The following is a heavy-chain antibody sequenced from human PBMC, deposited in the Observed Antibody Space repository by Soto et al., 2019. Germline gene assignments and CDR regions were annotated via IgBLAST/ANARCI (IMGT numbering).Heavy chain of an antibody. CDR3: ARTYSSSWSPFDY. V-gene: IGHV4-34*01. CDR1: GGSFSGYY. J-gene: IGHJ4*02. CDR2: INQSGST. D-gene: IGHD6-13*01. Sequence: QVQLQQWGAGLLKPSETLSLTCAVYGGSFSGYYWSWIRQPPGKGLEWIGEINQSGSTNYNPSLKSRVTISVDTSKNQCSLTLSSVTAADTAVYYCARTYSSSWSPFDYWGQGTLVTVSS.